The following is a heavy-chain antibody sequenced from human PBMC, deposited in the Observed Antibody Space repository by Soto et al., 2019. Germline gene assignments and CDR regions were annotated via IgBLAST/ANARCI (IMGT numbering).Heavy chain of an antibody. V-gene: IGHV3-23*01. CDR3: AKKVNSGPGSQYFDY. J-gene: IGHJ4*02. Sequence: VGSLRLSCVASGFTFSSYSMSWVRQAPGKGLEWVSGFRSGGDDGTTYYADSVKGRFTISRDNSKNTLFLQMNSLRAEDTAIYYCAKKVNSGPGSQYFDYWGQGTLVTVSS. CDR1: GFTFSSYS. D-gene: IGHD3-10*01. CDR2: FRSGGDDGTT.